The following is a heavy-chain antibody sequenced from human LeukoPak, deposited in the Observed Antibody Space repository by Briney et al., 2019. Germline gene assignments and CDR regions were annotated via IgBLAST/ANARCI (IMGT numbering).Heavy chain of an antibody. CDR3: ARDRDVYHAGIDC. CDR1: GFTFSRFW. D-gene: IGHD5-24*01. V-gene: IGHV3-7*01. Sequence: PGGSLRLSCAASGFTFSRFWMTWVRQAPGKGLEWVANIKEDGSVKYYVDSVKGRSTISRDNAENSLYLQMNSLRAEDSAVYYCARDRDVYHAGIDCWGQGTLVTVSS. CDR2: IKEDGSVK. J-gene: IGHJ4*02.